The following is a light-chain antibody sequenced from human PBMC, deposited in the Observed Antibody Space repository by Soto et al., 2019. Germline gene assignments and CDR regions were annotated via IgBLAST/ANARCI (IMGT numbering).Light chain of an antibody. CDR3: CSYTSSSTYV. CDR2: DVS. Sequence: QSVLTQPASVSGSPGQSITTSCTGTSSDVGGYNYVSWYQQHPGKAPKLMIYDVSNRPSGVSNRFSGSKSGNTASLTISGLQAEDEADYYCCSYTSSSTYVFGTGTKLTVL. J-gene: IGLJ1*01. V-gene: IGLV2-14*03. CDR1: SSDVGGYNY.